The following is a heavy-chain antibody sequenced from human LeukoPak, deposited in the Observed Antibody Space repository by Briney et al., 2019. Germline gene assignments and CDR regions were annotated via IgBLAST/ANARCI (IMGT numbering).Heavy chain of an antibody. CDR1: GFTFSTYS. Sequence: PGGSLRLSCVDSGFTFSTYSMNWVRQAPGKGLEWVSSISSSSSYIYYADSVKGRFTISRDNAKNSLYLQMNSLRAEDTAVYYCARDRCSYGSCYHGFFDYWGQGTLVTVSS. CDR3: ARDRCSYGSCYHGFFDY. J-gene: IGHJ4*02. V-gene: IGHV3-21*01. D-gene: IGHD2-15*01. CDR2: ISSSSSYI.